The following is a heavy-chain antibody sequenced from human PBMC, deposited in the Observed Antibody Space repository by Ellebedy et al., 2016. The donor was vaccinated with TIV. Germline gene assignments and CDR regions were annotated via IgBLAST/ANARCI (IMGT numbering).Heavy chain of an antibody. CDR3: ARGPMTTVTTHYYYGMDV. J-gene: IGHJ6*02. Sequence: GGSLRLSCAASGFTFSSYAMHWVRQAPGKGLEWVAVISYDGSNKYYADSVKGRFTISRDHSKNTLYLQVNSVRAEDTAVYYCARGPMTTVTTHYYYGMDVWGQGTTVTVSS. V-gene: IGHV3-30-3*01. CDR1: GFTFSSYA. D-gene: IGHD4-11*01. CDR2: ISYDGSNK.